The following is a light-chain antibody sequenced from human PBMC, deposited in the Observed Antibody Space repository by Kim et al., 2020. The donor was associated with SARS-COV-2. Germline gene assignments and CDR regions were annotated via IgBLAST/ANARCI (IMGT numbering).Light chain of an antibody. CDR1: NIGSKS. V-gene: IGLV3-21*04. Sequence: APGKTAGIPSRGNNIGSKSVHWYQQKPGQAPVLVIYYDSDRPSGIPERFSGSNSGNTATLTISRVEAGDEDDYYCQVWDSSSDPLFGGGTQLTVL. J-gene: IGLJ2*01. CDR3: QVWDSSSDPL. CDR2: YDS.